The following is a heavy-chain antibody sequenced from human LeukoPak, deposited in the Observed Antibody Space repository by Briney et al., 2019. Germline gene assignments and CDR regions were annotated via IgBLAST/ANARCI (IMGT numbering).Heavy chain of an antibody. Sequence: SETLSLTCAVSGGSISSGGYSWSWIRQPPGKGLEWIGYIYHSGSTYYNPSLKSRVTISVDRSKNQFSLKLSSVTAADTAVYYCARQMGYDSPHWYFDLWAVAPWSLSPQ. CDR3: ARQMGYDSPHWYFDL. V-gene: IGHV4-30-2*01. D-gene: IGHD3-22*01. J-gene: IGHJ2*01. CDR2: IYHSGST. CDR1: GGSISSGGYS.